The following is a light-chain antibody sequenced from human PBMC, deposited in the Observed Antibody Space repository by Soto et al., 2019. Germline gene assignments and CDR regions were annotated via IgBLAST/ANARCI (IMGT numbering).Light chain of an antibody. CDR2: GAS. CDR3: HQYYSSPLT. J-gene: IGKJ4*01. V-gene: IGKV4-1*01. Sequence: DIVMTQSPDSLAMSLGERATINCKSSQSVLASSNNKNLLAWYQQTPRQPPKLLIYGASTRESGVPDGCRGSGSGADFTLTISRLQAEDGAVYCGHQYYSSPLTFGGGTNVEIK. CDR1: QSVLASSNNKNL.